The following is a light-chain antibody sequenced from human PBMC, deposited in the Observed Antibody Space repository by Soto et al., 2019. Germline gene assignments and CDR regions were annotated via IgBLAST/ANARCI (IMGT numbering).Light chain of an antibody. CDR3: QYYDGSISGSV. Sequence: QSVLTQPPSVSGAPGQRVTISCTWTSSNIGGGFDVQWYQQLPGAAPKLLIYTNNRRPSGVPDRFSGSKSGTSASLAITGIQAEDEADYYCQYYDGSISGSVFGTGTKLTVL. CDR1: SSNIGGGFD. J-gene: IGLJ1*01. CDR2: TNN. V-gene: IGLV1-40*01.